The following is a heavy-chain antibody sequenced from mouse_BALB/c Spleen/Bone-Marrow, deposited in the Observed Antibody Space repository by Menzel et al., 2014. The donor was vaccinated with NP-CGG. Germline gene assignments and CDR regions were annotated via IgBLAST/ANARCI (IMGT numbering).Heavy chain of an antibody. CDR3: ARDRGGLLHDY. CDR1: GFTFTDYY. V-gene: IGHV7-3*02. CDR2: IRNKANGYTT. Sequence: VQLQQSGGGLVQPGGSLRLSCATSGFTFTDYYMSWVRQPPGKALEWLGFIRNKANGYTTEYSASVKGRFTISRDSSQSILYLQMNTLRAEDSATYYCARDRGGLLHDYWGQGTTLTVSS. J-gene: IGHJ2*01. D-gene: IGHD1-1*01.